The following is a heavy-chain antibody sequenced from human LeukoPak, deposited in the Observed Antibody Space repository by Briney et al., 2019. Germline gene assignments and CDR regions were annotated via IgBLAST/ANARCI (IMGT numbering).Heavy chain of an antibody. CDR1: GFTFSSYA. Sequence: PGGSLRLSCAASGFTFSSYAMSWVRQAPGKGLEWVSAISGSGGSTYYADSVKGRFTISRDNSKNTLYLQMNSLRAEDTAVYYCAKGRLGMTTVTTSAFDYWGQGTLVTVSS. D-gene: IGHD4-17*01. V-gene: IGHV3-23*01. J-gene: IGHJ4*02. CDR2: ISGSGGST. CDR3: AKGRLGMTTVTTSAFDY.